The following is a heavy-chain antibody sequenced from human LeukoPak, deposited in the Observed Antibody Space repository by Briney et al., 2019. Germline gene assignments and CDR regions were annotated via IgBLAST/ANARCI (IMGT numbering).Heavy chain of an antibody. D-gene: IGHD6-19*01. CDR2: ISGYNGHT. CDR1: GYTFTSYG. V-gene: IGHV1-18*01. Sequence: ASVKVSCKASGYTFTSYGISWVRQAPGQGLEWMGWISGYNGHTNYAQKLQGRVTMTTDTSTSTAYMELRRLRSDDTAVYYCARELGWDIYYYYYYMDVWGKGTTVTVSS. CDR3: ARELGWDIYYYYYYMDV. J-gene: IGHJ6*03.